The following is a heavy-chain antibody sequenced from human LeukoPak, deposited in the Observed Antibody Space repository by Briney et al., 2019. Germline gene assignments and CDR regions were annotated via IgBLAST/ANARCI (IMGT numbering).Heavy chain of an antibody. CDR2: IYYSGST. V-gene: IGHV4-30-4*01. Sequence: SQTLSLTCTVSGGSISSGDYCWSWIRQPPGKGLEWIGYIYYSGSTYYNPSLKSRGTISVDTSKNQFSLKLSSVAAADTAVYYCAREGSSSSLFDYWGQGTLVTVSS. CDR1: GGSISSGDYC. CDR3: AREGSSSSLFDY. D-gene: IGHD6-13*01. J-gene: IGHJ4*02.